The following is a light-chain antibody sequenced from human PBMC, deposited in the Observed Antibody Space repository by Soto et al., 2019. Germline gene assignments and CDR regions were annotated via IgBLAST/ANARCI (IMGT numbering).Light chain of an antibody. Sequence: DIQMTQSPSTLSASVGDRVTITCRASQSISTWLAWYQQKPGKAPKLLIYKASGLEGGVPSRFGGSGSGTLFNITISSLHPDDFETYYCQQYNTYPLTFGGGTKWISN. CDR1: QSISTW. CDR2: KAS. V-gene: IGKV1-5*03. J-gene: IGKJ4*01. CDR3: QQYNTYPLT.